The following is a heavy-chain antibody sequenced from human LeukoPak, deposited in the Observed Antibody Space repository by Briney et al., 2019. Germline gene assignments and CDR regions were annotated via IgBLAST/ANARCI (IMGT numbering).Heavy chain of an antibody. J-gene: IGHJ4*02. D-gene: IGHD5-12*01. V-gene: IGHV3-23*01. CDR3: AKYSGYDLDYFDY. CDR1: GFTFSSYA. Sequence: GGSLRLSCAASGFTFSSYAMSWVRQAPGKGLEWVSAISGSGGSTYYADSVKGRFTIPRDNSKNTLYLQMNSLRAEDTAVYYCAKYSGYDLDYFDYWGQGTLVTVSS. CDR2: ISGSGGST.